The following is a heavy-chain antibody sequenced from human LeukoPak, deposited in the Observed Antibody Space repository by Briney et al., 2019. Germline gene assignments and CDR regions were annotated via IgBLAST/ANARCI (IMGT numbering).Heavy chain of an antibody. D-gene: IGHD3-10*01. CDR3: ARGDYYGSGRD. CDR2: IYYSGST. V-gene: IGHV4-59*01. CDR1: GGSISSYY. Sequence: PSETLSLTCTVSGGSISSYYWSWIRQPPGKGLEWIGYIYYSGSTNYNPSLKSRVTISVDTSKNQFSLKLSSVTAADTAVYYCARGDYYGSGRDWGQGTLVTVSS. J-gene: IGHJ4*02.